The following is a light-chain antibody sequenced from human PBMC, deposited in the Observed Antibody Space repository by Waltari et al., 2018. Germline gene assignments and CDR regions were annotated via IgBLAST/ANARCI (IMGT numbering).Light chain of an antibody. CDR3: SSYAGSNNLV. CDR1: RIDVGGYTY. Sequence: QSALTQPPSASGSPGQSVAISCTGARIDVGGYTYVSWYQQHPGQAPQRLIYEVTKRPAWVPVRFSGSKSGNTASLTVCGLQAEDEADYYCSSYAGSNNLVFGGGTKLTVL. CDR2: EVT. J-gene: IGLJ2*01. V-gene: IGLV2-8*01.